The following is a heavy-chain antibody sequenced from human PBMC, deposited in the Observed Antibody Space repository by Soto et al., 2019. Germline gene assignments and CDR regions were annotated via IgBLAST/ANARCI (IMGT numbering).Heavy chain of an antibody. CDR3: AREGGGYDNPWASYGYFHH. CDR2: IYTSANT. Sequence: QVQLKESGPGLVKPSQTLSLTCTVSGGSIRSGGYYWSWIRQHPGKGLEWIGYIYTSANTNYNPSLKSRTTILLDTSKNQFSLRLSSVTAADTAVYFCAREGGGYDNPWASYGYFHHWGLGTLVTDSS. CDR1: GGSIRSGGYY. J-gene: IGHJ4*02. V-gene: IGHV4-31*03. D-gene: IGHD3-16*01.